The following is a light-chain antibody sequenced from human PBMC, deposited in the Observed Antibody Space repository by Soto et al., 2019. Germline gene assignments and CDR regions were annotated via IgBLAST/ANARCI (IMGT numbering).Light chain of an antibody. V-gene: IGKV3-15*01. CDR3: QQYNNWPPIT. Sequence: EIMMTQSPATLSVSPGERATLSCRASQSVSNDLAWYQQKPGQAPRLLIYYASTRATGIPARFSGSGSGTEFTLTISSLQSEDFALYYCQQYNNWPPITFGQGTRLEIK. J-gene: IGKJ5*01. CDR1: QSVSND. CDR2: YAS.